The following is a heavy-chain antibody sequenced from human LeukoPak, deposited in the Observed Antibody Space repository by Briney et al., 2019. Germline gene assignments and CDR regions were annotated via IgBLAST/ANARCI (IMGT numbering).Heavy chain of an antibody. CDR2: ISGSGGST. V-gene: IGHV3-23*01. CDR3: AKLRNYYDSSGYYLFGY. D-gene: IGHD3-22*01. J-gene: IGHJ4*02. CDR1: GFTFSSYA. Sequence: GGSLRLSCAASGFTFSSYAMSWVRQAPGKGLEWVSAISGSGGSTYYADSVKGWFTISRDNSKNTLYLQMNSLRAEDTAVYYCAKLRNYYDSSGYYLFGYWGQGTLVTVSS.